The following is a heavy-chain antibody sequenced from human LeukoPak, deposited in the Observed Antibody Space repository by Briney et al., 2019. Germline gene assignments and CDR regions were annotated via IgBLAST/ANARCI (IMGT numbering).Heavy chain of an antibody. Sequence: GGSLRLSCAASGFTFSTFWMSWVRQPPGKGLELVANIKEHGGETYYLDSVRGRFTISRDNDKNSAYLQMNSLRAEDTAVYYCARWGVTMVRGVRTVFDPWGQGTLVTVSS. J-gene: IGHJ5*02. CDR2: IKEHGGET. CDR1: GFTFSTFW. D-gene: IGHD3-10*01. CDR3: ARWGVTMVRGVRTVFDP. V-gene: IGHV3-7*01.